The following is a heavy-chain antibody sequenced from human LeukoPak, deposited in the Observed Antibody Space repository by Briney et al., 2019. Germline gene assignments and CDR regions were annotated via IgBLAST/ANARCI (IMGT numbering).Heavy chain of an antibody. D-gene: IGHD6-25*01. CDR1: RFIFSNYW. V-gene: IGHV3-7*01. Sequence: GGSLRLSCAVSRFIFSNYWMSWVRQAPGKGLEWVANINQDGSEKYYMDSVKGRFTISRDNAKNSLYLQMNSLRAEDTAVYYCARFRLFNWFDPWGQGTLVTVSS. J-gene: IGHJ5*02. CDR2: INQDGSEK. CDR3: ARFRLFNWFDP.